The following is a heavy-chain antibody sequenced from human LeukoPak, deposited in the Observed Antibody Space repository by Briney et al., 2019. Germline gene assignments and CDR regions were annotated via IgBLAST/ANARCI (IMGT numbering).Heavy chain of an antibody. CDR1: GFTFSTYG. J-gene: IGHJ5*02. Sequence: AGGSLRLSCVASGFTFSTYGMHWVRQAPGKGLEWVAFISYDGSNQHYADSVKGRFIISRDNSKNTLYLQINSLRVEDTAVYYWAKDPRYCSSTRCLGAWGQGTLVTVS. D-gene: IGHD2-2*01. CDR2: ISYDGSNQ. CDR3: AKDPRYCSSTRCLGA. V-gene: IGHV3-30*18.